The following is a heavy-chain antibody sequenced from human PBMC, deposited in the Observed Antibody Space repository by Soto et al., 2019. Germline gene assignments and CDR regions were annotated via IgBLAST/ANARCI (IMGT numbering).Heavy chain of an antibody. CDR3: GRSHGAGSY. J-gene: IGHJ4*02. D-gene: IGHD4-17*01. V-gene: IGHV3-11*01. CDR2: ISSTGKNI. Sequence: QVRLVDSGGDLVKPGESLRLSCVASGFTFIDYYMNWVRQAPGKGLEWVSYISSTGKNIYYSDSVKGRFIVSRDNAKNSLFLQMNGLTVDDTAVYYCGRSHGAGSYWGRGTRVTVSS. CDR1: GFTFIDYY.